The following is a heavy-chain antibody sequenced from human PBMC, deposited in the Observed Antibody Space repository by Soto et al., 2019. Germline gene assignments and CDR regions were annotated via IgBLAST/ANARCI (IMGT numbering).Heavy chain of an antibody. CDR3: ARAGITMVRGVMPPLGYYGMDV. CDR2: ISSSSSYT. D-gene: IGHD3-10*01. Sequence: PGGSLRLSCAASGFTFSDYYMSWIRQAPGKGLEWVSYISSSSSYTNYADSVKGRFTISRDNAKNSLYLQMNSLRAEDTAVYYCARAGITMVRGVMPPLGYYGMDVWGQGTTVTVSS. V-gene: IGHV3-11*06. J-gene: IGHJ6*02. CDR1: GFTFSDYY.